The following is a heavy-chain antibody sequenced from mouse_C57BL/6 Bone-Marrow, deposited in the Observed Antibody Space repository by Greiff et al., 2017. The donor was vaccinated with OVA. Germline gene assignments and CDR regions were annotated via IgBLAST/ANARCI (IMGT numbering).Heavy chain of an antibody. CDR3: ARGGIYYDYLDY. Sequence: QVHVKQSGAELARPGASVKLSCKASGYTFTSYGISWVKQRTGQGLEWIGEIYPRSGNTYYNEKFKGKATLTADKSSSTAYMELRSLTSEDSAVYFCARGGIYYDYLDYWGQGTTLTVSS. J-gene: IGHJ2*01. V-gene: IGHV1-81*01. D-gene: IGHD2-4*01. CDR1: GYTFTSYG. CDR2: IYPRSGNT.